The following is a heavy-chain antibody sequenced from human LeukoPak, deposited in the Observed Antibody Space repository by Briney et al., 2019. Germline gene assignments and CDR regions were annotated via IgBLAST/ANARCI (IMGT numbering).Heavy chain of an antibody. V-gene: IGHV4-34*01. Sequence: SETLSLTCTVSGGSISSYYWSWIRQPPGKGLEWIGEINHSGSTNYNPSLKSRVTISVDTSKNQFSLKLSSVTAADTAVYYCARRPGWYGSGSYYRPFDYWGQGTLVTVSS. CDR2: INHSGST. D-gene: IGHD3-10*01. CDR1: GGSISSYY. CDR3: ARRPGWYGSGSYYRPFDY. J-gene: IGHJ4*02.